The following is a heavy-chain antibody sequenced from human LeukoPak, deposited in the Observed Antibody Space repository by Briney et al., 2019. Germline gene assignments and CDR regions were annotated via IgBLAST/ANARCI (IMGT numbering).Heavy chain of an antibody. CDR2: INPTVGDT. CDR1: GYTLTSYY. D-gene: IGHD6-13*01. Sequence: GASVTVSCKASGYTLTSYYMHWVRQAPGQGLEWMGLINPTVGDTIYAQKFQGRVTMTRDMSTSTVYMELSSLRSDDTAVYYCARYGFSSSWQGGWHAFDIWGQGTMVTVSS. V-gene: IGHV1-46*01. CDR3: ARYGFSSSWQGGWHAFDI. J-gene: IGHJ3*02.